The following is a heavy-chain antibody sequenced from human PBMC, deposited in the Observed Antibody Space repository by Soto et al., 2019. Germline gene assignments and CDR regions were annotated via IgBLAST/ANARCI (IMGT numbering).Heavy chain of an antibody. CDR2: IKGDASTT. CDR1: GFIFSDYW. CDR3: ARGGRGYYYVDV. J-gene: IGHJ6*03. Sequence: EVQLVESGGGLVQPGGSLRLSCEASGFIFSDYWIHWVRQAPGKGLVWLSRIKGDASTTNYADSVMGRFTVSRDNARNTVYLQMNSLRAEDTAVYYCARGGRGYYYVDVWGKGITVTVSS. V-gene: IGHV3-74*01.